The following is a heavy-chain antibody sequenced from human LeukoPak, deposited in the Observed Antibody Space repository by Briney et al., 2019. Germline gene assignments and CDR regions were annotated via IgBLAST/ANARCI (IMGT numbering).Heavy chain of an antibody. V-gene: IGHV4-31*01. CDR1: GGSINSGGYY. Sequence: SQTLSLTRTVSGGSINSGGYYWSWIRQHPGKGLEWIGYIYYSGSTYYNPSLKSQVTILIDTSKNQFSLKLSSVTAADTAVYYCAGAPWGGGVDYWGQGTLVTVSS. J-gene: IGHJ4*02. CDR3: AGAPWGGGVDY. CDR2: IYYSGST. D-gene: IGHD3-10*01.